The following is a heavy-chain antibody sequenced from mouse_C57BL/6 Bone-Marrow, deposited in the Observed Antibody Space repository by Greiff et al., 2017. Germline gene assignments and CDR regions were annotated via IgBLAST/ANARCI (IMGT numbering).Heavy chain of an antibody. D-gene: IGHD1-1*01. CDR3: ARAYALAY. CDR1: GYTFTDYY. V-gene: IGHV1-19*01. Sequence: VQLQQSGPVLVKPGASVKMSCKASGYTFTDYYMNWVKQSHGRSLEWIGVINPYNGGTSYNQKFKGKATLTVDKSSSTAYMELNSLTSEDSAGYYCARAYALAYWGQGTLVTVSA. CDR2: INPYNGGT. J-gene: IGHJ3*01.